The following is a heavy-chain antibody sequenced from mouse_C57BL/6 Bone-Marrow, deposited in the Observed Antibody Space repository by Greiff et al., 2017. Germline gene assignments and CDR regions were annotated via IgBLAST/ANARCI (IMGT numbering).Heavy chain of an antibody. CDR3: ASSTMVTAYYGDY. J-gene: IGHJ2*01. CDR2: IYPGSGST. Sequence: QVQLQQPGAELVKPGASVKMSCKASGYTFTSYWINWVKQRPGPGLEWLGDIYPGSGSTNYNEKFKSKATLTVDTSSSTAYMLLSSLTSEDAAVYYCASSTMVTAYYGDYWGQGTTLTGSS. D-gene: IGHD2-2*01. CDR1: GYTFTSYW. V-gene: IGHV1-55*01.